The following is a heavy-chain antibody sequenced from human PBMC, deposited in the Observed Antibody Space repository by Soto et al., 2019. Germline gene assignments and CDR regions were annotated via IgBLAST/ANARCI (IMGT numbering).Heavy chain of an antibody. CDR2: IDPSDSYT. CDR3: ARHGRTTVTSYSYYYGMDV. CDR1: GYSFTSYW. Sequence: GEALEIPRKGSGYSFTSYWISRGRQISRQGLGWMGRIDPSDSYTNSSTSCQGHVTISADKSISTAYQQWSSLKASDTAMYYCARHGRTTVTSYSYYYGMDVWGQGTTVTVSS. V-gene: IGHV5-10-1*01. J-gene: IGHJ6*02. D-gene: IGHD4-4*01.